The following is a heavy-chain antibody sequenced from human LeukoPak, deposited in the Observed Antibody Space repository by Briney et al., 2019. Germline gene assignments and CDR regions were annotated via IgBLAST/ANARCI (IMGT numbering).Heavy chain of an antibody. CDR2: ISSSGSTI. V-gene: IGHV3-48*03. Sequence: GGSLILSCAASGFTFSSYELNWVRQAPGKGLEWVSYISSSGSTIYYADSVKGRFTISRDNAKNSLYLQMNSLRAEDTAVYYCARDIDYGGNSDLDYWGQGTLVTVSS. D-gene: IGHD4-23*01. J-gene: IGHJ4*02. CDR1: GFTFSSYE. CDR3: ARDIDYGGNSDLDY.